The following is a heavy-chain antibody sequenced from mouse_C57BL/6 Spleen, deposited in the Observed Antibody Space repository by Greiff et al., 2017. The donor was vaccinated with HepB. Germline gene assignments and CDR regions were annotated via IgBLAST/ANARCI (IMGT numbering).Heavy chain of an antibody. D-gene: IGHD4-1*01. CDR2: IHPNSGST. J-gene: IGHJ2*01. CDR1: GYTFTSYW. Sequence: QVQLQQPGAELVKPGASVKLSCKASGYTFTSYWMHWVKQRPGQGLEWIGMIHPNSGSTNYNEKFKSKATLTVDKSSSTAYMQRSSLTSEDSAVYYCARPNWYYVYYWGQGTTLTVSS. CDR3: ARPNWYYVYY. V-gene: IGHV1-64*01.